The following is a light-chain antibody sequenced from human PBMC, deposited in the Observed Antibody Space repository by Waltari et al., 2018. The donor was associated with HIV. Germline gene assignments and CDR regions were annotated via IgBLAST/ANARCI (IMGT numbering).Light chain of an antibody. Sequence: DIQMTQSLSTVSASVGDKIIITCRANQSISNWLAWFQQKPGKAPKLLIYKASNLESGVPSRFSGSGSGTEFTLTINSLQPDDFATYFCQQYSSDPLTFGRGTRVEVK. CDR2: KAS. CDR3: QQYSSDPLT. V-gene: IGKV1-5*03. CDR1: QSISNW. J-gene: IGKJ4*01.